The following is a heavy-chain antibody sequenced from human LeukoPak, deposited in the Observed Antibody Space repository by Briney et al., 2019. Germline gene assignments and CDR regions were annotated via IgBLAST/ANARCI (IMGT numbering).Heavy chain of an antibody. Sequence: GASVKVSCKASGYTFTSYGISWVRQAPGQGLEWMGWISAYNGNTNYAQKFQGRVTITADESTSTAYMELSSLRSEDTAVYYCARPRQRGSYYAHYYYGMDVWGQGTTVTVSS. CDR3: ARPRQRGSYYAHYYYGMDV. D-gene: IGHD1-26*01. CDR1: GYTFTSYG. J-gene: IGHJ6*02. V-gene: IGHV1-18*01. CDR2: ISAYNGNT.